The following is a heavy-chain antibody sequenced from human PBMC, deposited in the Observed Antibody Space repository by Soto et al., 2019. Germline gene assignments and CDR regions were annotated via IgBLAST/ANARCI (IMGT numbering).Heavy chain of an antibody. D-gene: IGHD1-26*01. V-gene: IGHV1-3*01. CDR2: INGGNGNT. CDR1: GNTVPNYA. Sequence: ASVKVSCKASGNTVPNYAIHWVRQAPGQRLEWMGWINGGNGNTYYSEHFQGRVTMTRDTSASTVYMQLSSLRSEDTAVYYCASLHSGTPPYYFDYWGQGTLVTVSS. J-gene: IGHJ4*02. CDR3: ASLHSGTPPYYFDY.